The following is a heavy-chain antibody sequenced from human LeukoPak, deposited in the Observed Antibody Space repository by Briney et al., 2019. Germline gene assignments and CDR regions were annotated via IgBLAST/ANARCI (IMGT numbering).Heavy chain of an antibody. CDR1: GFTFDDYA. CDR3: AKGIGTRISYAFDI. V-gene: IGHV3-9*03. J-gene: IGHJ3*02. Sequence: GGSLRLSCAASGFTFDDYAMHWARQAPGKGLEWVSGISWNSGSIGYADSVKGRFTISRDNAKNSLYLQMNSLIAEDMALYYCAKGIGTRISYAFDIWGQGTMVTVSS. D-gene: IGHD3-22*01. CDR2: ISWNSGSI.